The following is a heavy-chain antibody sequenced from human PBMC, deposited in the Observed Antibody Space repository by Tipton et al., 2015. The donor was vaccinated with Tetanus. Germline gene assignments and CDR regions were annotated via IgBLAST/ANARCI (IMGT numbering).Heavy chain of an antibody. CDR2: ILYSGST. Sequence: TLSLTCNVSGASISSGAYYWTWIRQHPGKGLEWIGNILYSGSTDLNPSLKSRVTISVDTSNNLFSLKLTSVTTADTAVYYCARSGGRRYAFDIWGQGTMVTVSS. CDR1: GASISSGAYY. D-gene: IGHD3-16*01. V-gene: IGHV4-31*03. J-gene: IGHJ3*02. CDR3: ARSGGRRYAFDI.